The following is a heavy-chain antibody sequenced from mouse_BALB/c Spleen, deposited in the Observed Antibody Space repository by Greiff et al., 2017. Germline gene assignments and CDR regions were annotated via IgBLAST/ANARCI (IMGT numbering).Heavy chain of an antibody. CDR1: SYTFTDYA. J-gene: IGHJ2*01. D-gene: IGHD1-1*01. CDR3: ARKYYGYYFDY. CDR2: ISTYYGNT. V-gene: IGHV1-67*01. Sequence: QVQLQQSGPELVRPGVSVKISCKGSSYTFTDYAMHWVKQSHAKSLEWIGVISTYYGNTNYNQKFKGKATMTVDKSSSTAYMELARLTSEDSAVYYCARKYYGYYFDYWGQGTTLTVSS.